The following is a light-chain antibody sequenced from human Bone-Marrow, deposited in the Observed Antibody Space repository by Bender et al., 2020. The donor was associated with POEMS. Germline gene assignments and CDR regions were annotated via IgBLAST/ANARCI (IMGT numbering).Light chain of an antibody. CDR1: RLGTKK. V-gene: IGLV3-1*01. J-gene: IGLJ2*01. CDR3: QAWDSLTAH. CDR2: DDT. Sequence: SYELTQPPSVSVSPGQTASITCSGERLGTKKASWYQQKPGQSPVPLIYDDTKRPPGIPERFSGSNSGNTATLTISGTQAMDAADYYCQAWDSLTAHFGGGTNLTVL.